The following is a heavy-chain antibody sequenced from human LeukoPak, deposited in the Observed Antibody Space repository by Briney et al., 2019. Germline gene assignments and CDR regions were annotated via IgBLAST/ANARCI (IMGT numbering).Heavy chain of an antibody. V-gene: IGHV3-74*01. Sequence: GGSLRLSCTASGFTFSGYWMHWVRQAPGKGLVWVSRMSSDGSITNYADSVKGRFTISRDNAKNTLFLQLNSLRAEDTAVYYCGRDYWALVDYWGQGTLVTVSS. J-gene: IGHJ4*02. CDR2: MSSDGSIT. CDR1: GFTFSGYW. D-gene: IGHD2-8*02. CDR3: GRDYWALVDY.